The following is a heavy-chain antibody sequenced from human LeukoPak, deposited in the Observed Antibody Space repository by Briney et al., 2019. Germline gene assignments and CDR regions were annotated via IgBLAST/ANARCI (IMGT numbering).Heavy chain of an antibody. Sequence: GASVKVSCKTSGYTFTAYYMHWVRQAPGQGLEWMGWINPNSGGTNYAQKFQGRVTMTRDTSISTAYMELSRLRSGDTAVYYCARDQVYNSAQGVVDYWGQGTLVTVSS. CDR1: GYTFTAYY. V-gene: IGHV1-2*02. J-gene: IGHJ4*02. CDR2: INPNSGGT. CDR3: ARDQVYNSAQGVVDY. D-gene: IGHD6-19*01.